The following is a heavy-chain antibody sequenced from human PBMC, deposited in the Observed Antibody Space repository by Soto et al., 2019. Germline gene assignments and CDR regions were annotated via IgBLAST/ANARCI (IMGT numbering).Heavy chain of an antibody. Sequence: PGGSLRLSCAASGFTFSSYGMHWVRQAPGKGLEWVAVISYDGSNKYYADSVKGRFTISRDNSENTLYLQMNSLRAEDTAVYYCARELRYSSYYYGMDVWGQGTTVTVSS. CDR2: ISYDGSNK. J-gene: IGHJ6*02. D-gene: IGHD6-13*01. CDR1: GFTFSSYG. CDR3: ARELRYSSYYYGMDV. V-gene: IGHV3-30*03.